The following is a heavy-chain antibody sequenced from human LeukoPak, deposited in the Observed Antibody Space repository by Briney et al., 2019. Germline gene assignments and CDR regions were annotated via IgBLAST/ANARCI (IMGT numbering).Heavy chain of an antibody. D-gene: IGHD3-3*02. J-gene: IGHJ4*02. V-gene: IGHV4-34*01. CDR3: ARVHFWSGYSDY. Sequence: SETLSLTCAVYGGSFSGYYWSWIRQPPGKGVEWIGEINHSGSTNYNPSLKSRVTISVDTSKNQFSLKLSSVTAADTAVYYCARVHFWSGYSDYWGQGTLVTVSS. CDR1: GGSFSGYY. CDR2: INHSGST.